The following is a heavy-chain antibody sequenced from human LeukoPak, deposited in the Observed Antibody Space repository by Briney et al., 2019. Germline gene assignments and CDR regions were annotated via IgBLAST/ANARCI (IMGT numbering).Heavy chain of an antibody. CDR3: TTRGGSFSIFDY. J-gene: IGHJ4*02. CDR1: GFTFNNYA. V-gene: IGHV3-15*01. CDR2: IKSKTDGGTT. D-gene: IGHD1-26*01. Sequence: GGSLRLSCAASGFTFNNYAMSWVRQAPGKGREWVGRIKSKTDGGTTDYAAPVKGRFTISRDDSKNTLYLQMNSLKTEDTAVYYCTTRGGSFSIFDYWGQGTPVTVSS.